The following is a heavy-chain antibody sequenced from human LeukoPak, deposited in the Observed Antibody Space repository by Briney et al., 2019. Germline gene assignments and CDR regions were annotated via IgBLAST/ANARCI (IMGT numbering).Heavy chain of an antibody. J-gene: IGHJ5*02. CDR1: GGSISSGSYY. Sequence: SETLSLTCTVSGGSISSGSYYWSWIRQPAGKGLEWIRRIYTSGSTNYNPSLKSRVTISVDTSKNQFSLKLSSVTAADTAVYYCARGGLQGASPTTVSSSGWFDPWGQGTLVTVSS. D-gene: IGHD5-24*01. CDR2: IYTSGST. V-gene: IGHV4-61*02. CDR3: ARGGLQGASPTTVSSSGWFDP.